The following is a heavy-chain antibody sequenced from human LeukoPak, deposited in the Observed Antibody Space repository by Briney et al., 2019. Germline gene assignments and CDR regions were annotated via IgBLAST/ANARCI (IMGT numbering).Heavy chain of an antibody. V-gene: IGHV3-7*04. CDR2: INQDGSEK. D-gene: IGHD6-13*01. J-gene: IGHJ4*02. CDR3: ARGTSSSWYDY. Sequence: GGSLRLSCAASGFTFSSYWMTRVRQAPGKGLEWVANINQDGSEKYYVDSVKGRFFISRDNAKNSLYLQMNTLRAEDTAVYYCARGTSSSWYDYWGQGTLVTVSS. CDR1: GFTFSSYW.